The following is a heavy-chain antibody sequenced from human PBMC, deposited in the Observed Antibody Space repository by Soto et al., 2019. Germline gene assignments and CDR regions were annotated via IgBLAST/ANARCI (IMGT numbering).Heavy chain of an antibody. D-gene: IGHD3-22*01. J-gene: IGHJ4*02. CDR3: ARRSGVYYEYRDY. Sequence: QVQLVQSGAEEKKPGASVKVSCKASGYTFTKYAMHWVRQAPGQRLEWMGWINAGNDNTKYSQKFQGRVTITRDTSASTAYMELSSLKSEDTAVYFCARRSGVYYEYRDYWGQGTLVTVSS. CDR1: GYTFTKYA. CDR2: INAGNDNT. V-gene: IGHV1-3*05.